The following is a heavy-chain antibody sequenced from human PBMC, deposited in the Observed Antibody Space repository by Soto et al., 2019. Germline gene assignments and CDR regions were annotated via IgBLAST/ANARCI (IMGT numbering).Heavy chain of an antibody. CDR3: ARGGHIAVVTASFDY. V-gene: IGHV1-46*02. Sequence: ASVKVSCKPSGYTFNTYSLHWLRQAPGQALEWMGVIHPSGGGTTYAQKFLGRVTVTRDTSTTTVFMELSSLRSDDTAVYYCARGGHIAVVTASFDYWGQGTLVTVSS. J-gene: IGHJ4*02. D-gene: IGHD2-21*02. CDR1: GYTFNTYS. CDR2: IHPSGGGT.